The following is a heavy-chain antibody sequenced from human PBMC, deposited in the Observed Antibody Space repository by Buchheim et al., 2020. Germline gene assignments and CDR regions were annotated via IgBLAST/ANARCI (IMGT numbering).Heavy chain of an antibody. V-gene: IGHV4-34*01. CDR1: GGSFSGYY. D-gene: IGHD3-22*01. CDR3: ARVTITMIVVVRDAFDI. J-gene: IGHJ3*02. Sequence: QVQLQQWGAGLLKPSETLSLTCAVYGGSFSGYYWSWIRQPPGKGLEWIGEINHSGSTNYNPSLKSRVTISVDTSKNQFSLKLSSVTAADTAAYYCARVTITMIVVVRDAFDIWGQGT. CDR2: INHSGST.